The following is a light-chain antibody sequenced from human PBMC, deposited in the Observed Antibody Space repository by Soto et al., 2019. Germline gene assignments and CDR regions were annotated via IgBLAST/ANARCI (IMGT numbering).Light chain of an antibody. CDR2: DAS. J-gene: IGKJ2*01. V-gene: IGKV1-5*01. CDR3: QQYNSYPYT. CDR1: QSISTW. Sequence: DIQMTQSPSTLSTSVGDRVTITCRASQSISTWLAWYQQKPGKAPKFLIYDASSLESGVPSRFSGSGSGTEFTITISSLQPDDFATYYCQQYNSYPYTFGQGTKLEIK.